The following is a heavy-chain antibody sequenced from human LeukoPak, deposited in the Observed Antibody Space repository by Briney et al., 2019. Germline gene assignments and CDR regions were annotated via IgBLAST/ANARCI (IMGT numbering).Heavy chain of an antibody. D-gene: IGHD3-22*01. CDR2: ISGSGDRT. J-gene: IGHJ4*02. V-gene: IGHV3-23*01. CDR3: AKLYYYDSSGPGGYFDY. CDR1: GFTFSNYG. Sequence: PGGSLRLSCIASGFTFSNYGMSWVRQAPGKGLEWVSIISGSGDRTLHADSVKGRFTVSRDNSKNTVYLQMNSLRAEDTAVYYCAKLYYYDSSGPGGYFDYWGQGTLVTVSS.